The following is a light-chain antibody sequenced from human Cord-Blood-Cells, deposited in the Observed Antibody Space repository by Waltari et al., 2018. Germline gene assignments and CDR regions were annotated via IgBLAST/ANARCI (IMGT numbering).Light chain of an antibody. J-gene: IGKJ3*01. V-gene: IGKV1-39*01. Sequence: DIQMTQSPSSLSASVGHRVTITCRASQSISSYLNWYQQKPGKAPKLLIYAASSLQSGVPSRFSGSGSGTDFTLTISSLQPEDFATYYCQQSYSHFGPGTKVDIK. CDR2: AAS. CDR3: QQSYSH. CDR1: QSISSY.